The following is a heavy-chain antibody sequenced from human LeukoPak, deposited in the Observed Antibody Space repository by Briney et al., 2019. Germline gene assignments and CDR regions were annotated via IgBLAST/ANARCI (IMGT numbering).Heavy chain of an antibody. CDR1: GFTFCSYA. V-gene: IGHV3-30-3*01. CDR3: AREGVGIAAAGKDY. CDR2: ISYDGSNK. J-gene: IGHJ4*02. Sequence: GGSLRLSCAASGFTFCSYAMHWVRQAPGKGLEWVAVISYDGSNKYYADSVKGRFTISRDNSKNTLYLQMNSLRAEDTAVYYCAREGVGIAAAGKDYWGQGTLVTVSS. D-gene: IGHD6-13*01.